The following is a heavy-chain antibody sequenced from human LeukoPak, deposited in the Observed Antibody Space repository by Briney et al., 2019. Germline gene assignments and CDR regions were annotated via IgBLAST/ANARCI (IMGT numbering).Heavy chain of an antibody. CDR2: IYYSGST. J-gene: IGHJ4*02. Sequence: SETLSLTCTVSGGSISSYYWSWIRQPPGKGLEWIGYIYYSGSTNYNPSLKSRVTISVDTSKNQFSLKLSSVTAADTAVYYCARAFGSQYYDFWSGYYPPYYFDYWGQGTLVTVSS. CDR3: ARAFGSQYYDFWSGYYPPYYFDY. CDR1: GGSISSYY. V-gene: IGHV4-59*01. D-gene: IGHD3-3*01.